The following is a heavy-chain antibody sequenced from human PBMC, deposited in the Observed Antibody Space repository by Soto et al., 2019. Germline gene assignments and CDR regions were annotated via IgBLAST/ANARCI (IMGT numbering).Heavy chain of an antibody. Sequence: QVQLVESGGGVVQPGRSLRLSCAASGFTSSSYGMHWVRQAPGKGLEWVAVIWYDGSNKYYADSVKGRFTISRDNSKNTLYLQMNSLRAEDTAVYYCARDIAAAGTSYYYYVMDVWGQGTTVTVSS. J-gene: IGHJ6*02. CDR2: IWYDGSNK. D-gene: IGHD6-13*01. CDR3: ARDIAAAGTSYYYYVMDV. V-gene: IGHV3-33*01. CDR1: GFTSSSYG.